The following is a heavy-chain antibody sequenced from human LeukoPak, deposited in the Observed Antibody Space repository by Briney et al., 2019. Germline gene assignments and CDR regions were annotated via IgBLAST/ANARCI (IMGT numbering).Heavy chain of an antibody. D-gene: IGHD5-18*01. J-gene: IGHJ4*02. Sequence: SETLSLTCTVSGGSISSSSYYWGWIRQPPGKGLEWIGEINHSGSTNYNPSLKSRVTISVDTSKNQFSLKLSSVTAADTAVYYCARAGYSYGYVDYWGQGTLVTVSS. V-gene: IGHV4-39*07. CDR3: ARAGYSYGYVDY. CDR2: INHSGST. CDR1: GGSISSSSYY.